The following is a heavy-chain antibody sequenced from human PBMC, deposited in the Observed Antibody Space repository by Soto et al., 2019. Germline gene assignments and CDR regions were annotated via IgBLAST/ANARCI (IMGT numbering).Heavy chain of an antibody. V-gene: IGHV1-18*01. J-gene: IGHJ6*02. Sequence: ASVKVSCKASGYTFTSYGISWVRQAPGQGLEWMGWISAYNGNANYAQKLQGRVTMTTDTSTSTAYMELRSLRSDDTAVYYCARDRIVATIRYYYGMDVWGQGTTVTVSS. D-gene: IGHD5-12*01. CDR2: ISAYNGNA. CDR1: GYTFTSYG. CDR3: ARDRIVATIRYYYGMDV.